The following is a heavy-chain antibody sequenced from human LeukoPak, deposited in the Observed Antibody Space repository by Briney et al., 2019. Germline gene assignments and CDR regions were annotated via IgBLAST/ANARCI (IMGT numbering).Heavy chain of an antibody. CDR3: ARGGGTYHFDY. CDR2: INPNSGGT. V-gene: IGHV1-2*02. CDR1: GYTFTFHY. J-gene: IGHJ4*02. D-gene: IGHD1-26*01. Sequence: GASVTVSCTSSGYTFTFHYFHWVRQAPGQGLEWLGWINPNSGGTTYAQKFQGRGTMTRDTSISTAYMELSSLRSDATAVYFCARGGGTYHFDYWGQGTQVTVSS.